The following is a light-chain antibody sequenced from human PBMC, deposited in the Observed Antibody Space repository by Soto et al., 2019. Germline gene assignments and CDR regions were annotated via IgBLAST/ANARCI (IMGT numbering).Light chain of an antibody. V-gene: IGLV1-44*01. Sequence: QSVLTQSPSASGTPGQGVTISCSGSSSNIGSNTVDWYQQFPGTAPKLLIYSNIKRPSGVPDRFSGSKSVTSASLAIRGLQSEDEADYFCATWDGSLSAYVFGTGIKVTVL. CDR1: SSNIGSNT. CDR3: ATWDGSLSAYV. CDR2: SNI. J-gene: IGLJ1*01.